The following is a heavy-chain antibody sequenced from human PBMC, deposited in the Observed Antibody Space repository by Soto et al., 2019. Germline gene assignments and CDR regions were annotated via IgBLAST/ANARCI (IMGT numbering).Heavy chain of an antibody. CDR1: GFIFSSYG. D-gene: IGHD2-15*01. J-gene: IGHJ4*02. CDR3: AKEVHCGGGSCSWSEGFDY. CDR2: ISYEGSHT. Sequence: QVQLVESGGGVVQPGRSLRLSCAASGFIFSSYGMHWVRQAPGKGLEWVAVISYEGSHTYYADSVKGRFTITRDNSKNTLYLQMTSLRPEDTAVSYCAKEVHCGGGSCSWSEGFDYWGQGTLLTVTS. V-gene: IGHV3-30*18.